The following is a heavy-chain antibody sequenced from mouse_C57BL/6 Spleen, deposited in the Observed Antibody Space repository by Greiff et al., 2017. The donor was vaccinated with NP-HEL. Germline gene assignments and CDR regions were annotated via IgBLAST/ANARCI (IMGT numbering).Heavy chain of an antibody. CDR3: ARTDDYDENYAMDY. D-gene: IGHD2-4*01. CDR2: ISYDGSN. J-gene: IGHJ4*01. Sequence: EVQLKESGPGLVKPSQSLSLTCSVTGYSITSGYYWNWIRQFPGNKLEWMGYISYDGSNNYNPSLKNRISITRDTSKNQFFLKLNSVTTEDTATYYCARTDDYDENYAMDYWGQGTSVTVSS. V-gene: IGHV3-6*01. CDR1: GYSITSGYY.